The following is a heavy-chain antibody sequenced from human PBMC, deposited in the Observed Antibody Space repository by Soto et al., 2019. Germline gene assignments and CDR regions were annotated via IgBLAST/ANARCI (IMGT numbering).Heavy chain of an antibody. CDR2: ISSDGNNN. CDR3: AKDLLPNTVTTCGS. Sequence: QVQLVESGGGAVQPGRSLSLPCAASGFTFDSHGMHWVRQAPGKGLGWVAVISSDGNNNYYADSVKGRFTISRDNFKNILYLQMSSLRAEDTAVYYCAKDLLPNTVTTCGSWGQGTLVTVSS. CDR1: GFTFDSHG. V-gene: IGHV3-30*18. D-gene: IGHD4-17*01. J-gene: IGHJ5*02.